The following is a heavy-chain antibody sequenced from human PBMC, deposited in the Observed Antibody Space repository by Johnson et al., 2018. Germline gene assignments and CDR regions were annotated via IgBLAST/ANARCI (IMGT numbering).Heavy chain of an antibody. CDR1: GYSFTSYW. J-gene: IGHJ3*02. Sequence: VQLVESGAEVKKPGESLKICCKGSGYSFTSYWIGWVRQMPGKGLEWMGIIYPGDSDTRYSPSFQGQVTISADKSLSTAYLKLTSLKASDTAMYYCARPLTYYYDSSGFDAFDIWGQGTMVTVSS. V-gene: IGHV5-51*03. CDR3: ARPLTYYYDSSGFDAFDI. D-gene: IGHD3-22*01. CDR2: IYPGDSDT.